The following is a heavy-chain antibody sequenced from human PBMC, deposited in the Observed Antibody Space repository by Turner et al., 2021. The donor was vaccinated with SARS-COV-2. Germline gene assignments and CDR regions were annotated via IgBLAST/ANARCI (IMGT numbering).Heavy chain of an antibody. V-gene: IGHV3-9*01. Sequence: EVQLVASGGGLVQPGRSLRLSCAASGFTFDDYAMHWVRQAPGKGLEWVSGISWNSGSIGYADVVQVRFTISRDNVKNSLYLQMNSLRAEDTALYYCAKDISVSGGWPDAFDIWGQGTMVTVSS. J-gene: IGHJ3*02. D-gene: IGHD6-19*01. CDR3: AKDISVSGGWPDAFDI. CDR1: GFTFDDYA. CDR2: ISWNSGSI.